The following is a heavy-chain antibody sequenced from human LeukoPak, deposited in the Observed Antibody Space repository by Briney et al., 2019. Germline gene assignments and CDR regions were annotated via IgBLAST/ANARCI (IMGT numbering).Heavy chain of an antibody. CDR3: ARHQYCSSTSCYSRWYNWNYGGYYFDY. J-gene: IGHJ4*02. CDR2: IYYSGST. V-gene: IGHV4-39*01. D-gene: IGHD2-2*01. CDR1: GGSISSSSYY. Sequence: SETLSLTCTVSGGSISSSSYYWGWIRQPPGKGLEWIESIYYSGSTYYNPSLKSRVTISVDTSKNQFSLKLSSVTAADTAVYYCARHQYCSSTSCYSRWYNWNYGGYYFDYWGQGTLVTVSS.